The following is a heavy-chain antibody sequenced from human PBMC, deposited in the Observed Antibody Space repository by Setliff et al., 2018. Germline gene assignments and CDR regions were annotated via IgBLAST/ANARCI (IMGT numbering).Heavy chain of an antibody. V-gene: IGHV4-34*01. CDR2: XXXXXXT. Sequence: KASETLSLTCAVYGGSFSGYYWSWIRQPPGKGLEWIGEXXXXXXTNYNPSXKSRVTISVDTSKNQFSLKLSSVTAADTAVYYCARVPNFWSGYSDYWGQGTLVTVSS. CDR1: GGSFSGYY. D-gene: IGHD3-3*01. CDR3: ARVPNFWSGYSDY. J-gene: IGHJ4*02.